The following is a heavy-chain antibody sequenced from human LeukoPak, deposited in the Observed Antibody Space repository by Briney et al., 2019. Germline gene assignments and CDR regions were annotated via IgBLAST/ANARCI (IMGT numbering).Heavy chain of an antibody. CDR2: MNPNNGNT. V-gene: IGHV1-8*01. CDR3: VRDGEGVAISVNYWFDP. J-gene: IGHJ5*02. D-gene: IGHD3-10*01. CDR1: GFTFTSHD. Sequence: ASVKVSCKASGFTFTSHDINWVRQASGQGLEWMGWMNPNNGNTGYAQKFQGRVTVTRDTSISTAYMELRGLRSEDTAVYYCVRDGEGVAISVNYWFDPWGQGTLVTVSS.